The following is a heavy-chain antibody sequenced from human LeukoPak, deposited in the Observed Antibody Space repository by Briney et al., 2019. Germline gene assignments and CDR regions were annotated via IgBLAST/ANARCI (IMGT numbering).Heavy chain of an antibody. V-gene: IGHV5-51*01. CDR2: IYPADSDI. Sequence: GESLKISCKGSGYSINNYWIGWVRQMPGKGLEWMGIIYPADSDIRYSPSFQGQVTIPADKSIGTAYLQWSSLKASDTAMYYCARQEYCSGGSCYTWFDPWGQGTLVTVSS. D-gene: IGHD2-15*01. J-gene: IGHJ5*02. CDR1: GYSINNYW. CDR3: ARQEYCSGGSCYTWFDP.